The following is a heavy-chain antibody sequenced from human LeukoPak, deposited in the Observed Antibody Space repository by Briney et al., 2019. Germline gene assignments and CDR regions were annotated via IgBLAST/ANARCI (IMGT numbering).Heavy chain of an antibody. J-gene: IGHJ4*02. D-gene: IGHD1-26*01. CDR1: GYTFTGYY. V-gene: IGHV1-69*13. CDR3: ARGLTSGSYSFDY. Sequence: SVKVSCKASGYTFTGYYMHWVRQAPGQGLEWMGGIIPIFGTANYAQKFQGRVTITADESTSTAYMELSSLRSEDTAVYYCARGLTSGSYSFDYWGQGTLVTVSS. CDR2: IIPIFGTA.